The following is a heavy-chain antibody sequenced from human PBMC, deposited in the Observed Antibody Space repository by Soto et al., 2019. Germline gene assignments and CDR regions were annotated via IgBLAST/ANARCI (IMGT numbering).Heavy chain of an antibody. D-gene: IGHD6-13*01. Sequence: GGSLRLSCAASGFTFSSYAMHWVRQAPGKGLEWVAVISYDGSNKYYADSVKGRFTISRDNSKNTLYLQMNSLRAEDTAVYYCAREVGIAAAGTWFYYYYGMDVWGQGTTVTVSS. CDR3: AREVGIAAAGTWFYYYYGMDV. CDR1: GFTFSSYA. J-gene: IGHJ6*02. CDR2: ISYDGSNK. V-gene: IGHV3-30-3*01.